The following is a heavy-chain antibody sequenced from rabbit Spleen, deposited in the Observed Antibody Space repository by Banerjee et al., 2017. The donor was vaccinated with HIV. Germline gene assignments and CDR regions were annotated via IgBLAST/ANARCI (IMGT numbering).Heavy chain of an antibody. CDR2: IDLVFGST. CDR1: GFDFSSYG. J-gene: IGHJ6*01. CDR3: ARDTGTSFSSYGMDL. D-gene: IGHD8-1*01. Sequence: QEQLVESGGGLVQPGGSLKLSCKASGFDFSSYGMSWVRQAPGKGLEWIGYIDLVFGSTYSATWAKGRCTCSKTSSTTVVLQMTSLTVADTAAYFCARDTGTSFSSYGMDLWGQGTLVTVS. V-gene: IGHV1S45*01.